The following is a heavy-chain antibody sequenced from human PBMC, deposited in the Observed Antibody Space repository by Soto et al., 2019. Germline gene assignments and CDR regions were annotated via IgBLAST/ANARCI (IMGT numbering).Heavy chain of an antibody. Sequence: ASVKVSCKASGYTFTNYDINWVRQATGQGLEWMGWMNPNSGNTGYAQKFQGRVTMTRNTSMSTASMELSSLRSEDTAGYYCARGRMSCTSSSCPYFFDYWGQGTLVTVSS. CDR2: MNPNSGNT. CDR3: ARGRMSCTSSSCPYFFDY. J-gene: IGHJ4*02. V-gene: IGHV1-8*01. CDR1: GYTFTNYD. D-gene: IGHD2-2*01.